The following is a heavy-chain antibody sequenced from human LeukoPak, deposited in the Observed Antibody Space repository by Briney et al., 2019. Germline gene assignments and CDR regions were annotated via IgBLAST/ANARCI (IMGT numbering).Heavy chain of an antibody. V-gene: IGHV1-69*13. CDR3: ARARGDFWSRGYFDY. CDR1: GGTFSSYA. CDR2: IIPIFGTA. J-gene: IGHJ4*02. Sequence: ASVKVSCKASGGTFSSYAISWVRQAPGQGLEWRGGIIPIFGTANYAQKFQGRVTITADESTSTAYMELSSLRSDDTAVYYCARARGDFWSRGYFDYWGQGTLVTVSS. D-gene: IGHD3-3*01.